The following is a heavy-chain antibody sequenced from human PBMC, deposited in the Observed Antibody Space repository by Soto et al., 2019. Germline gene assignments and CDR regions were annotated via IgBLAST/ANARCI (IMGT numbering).Heavy chain of an antibody. V-gene: IGHV4-30-2*03. Sequence: SETLSLTCAVSGGSISSGGYSWSWIRQPPGKGLEWIGYIYHSGSTYYNPSLKSRVTISVDTSKNQFSLKLSSVTAADTAVYYCARRGSSSYFDYWGQGTLVTVSS. CDR2: IYHSGST. CDR1: GGSISSGGYS. J-gene: IGHJ4*02. D-gene: IGHD6-13*01. CDR3: ARRGSSSYFDY.